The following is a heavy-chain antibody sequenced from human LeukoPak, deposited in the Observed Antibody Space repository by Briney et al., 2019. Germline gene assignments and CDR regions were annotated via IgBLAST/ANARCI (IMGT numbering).Heavy chain of an antibody. J-gene: IGHJ4*02. Sequence: QPGGPLRLSCAASDFTFRSYWMSWVRQAPGKGLEWVANINQDGSEKYYVDSVKGRFTISRDNAKNSLYLQMNSLRAEDTAVYYCARMRSYYTGFDYWGQGTLVTVSS. CDR3: ARMRSYYTGFDY. V-gene: IGHV3-7*01. CDR2: INQDGSEK. D-gene: IGHD1-26*01. CDR1: DFTFRSYW.